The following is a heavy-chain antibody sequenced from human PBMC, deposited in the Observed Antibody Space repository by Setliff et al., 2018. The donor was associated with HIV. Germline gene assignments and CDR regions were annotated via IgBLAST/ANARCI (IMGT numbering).Heavy chain of an antibody. Sequence: SETLSLTCTVSGGYITTYYWSWIRQPPGKGLEWIGYIYYSGSTNYNPSHKSRVTISVDTSKNQFSLKLSSVPAADTAVYYCARLHYYDRSGLTVGAFDIWGQGTMVTVSS. J-gene: IGHJ3*02. V-gene: IGHV4-59*08. CDR1: GGYITTYY. D-gene: IGHD3-22*01. CDR2: IYYSGST. CDR3: ARLHYYDRSGLTVGAFDI.